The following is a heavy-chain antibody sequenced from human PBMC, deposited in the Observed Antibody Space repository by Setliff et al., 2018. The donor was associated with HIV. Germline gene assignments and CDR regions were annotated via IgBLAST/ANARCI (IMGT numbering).Heavy chain of an antibody. D-gene: IGHD6-13*01. J-gene: IGHJ6*02. Sequence: GGSLRLSCAASGFTFSSYEMNWVRQAPGKGLEWVSVIYVGDTTYYADSVKGRFTISRDNAKNSLYLQMNSLRAEDTAVYYCARDSAAAAPWGFDYYYYGMDVWGQGTTVTAP. CDR3: ARDSAAAAPWGFDYYYYGMDV. CDR2: IYVGDTT. V-gene: IGHV3-53*01. CDR1: GFTFSSYE.